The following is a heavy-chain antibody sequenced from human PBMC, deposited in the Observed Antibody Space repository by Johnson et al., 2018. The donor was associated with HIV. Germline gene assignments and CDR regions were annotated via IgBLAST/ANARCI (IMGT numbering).Heavy chain of an antibody. CDR2: ISSNGGST. Sequence: VQLVESGGGLVQPGGSLRLSCAASGFTFSSYAMHWVRQAPGKGLEYVSAISSNGGSTYYANSVKGRFTISRDNSKNTLYLQMNSLRAEDTAVYYCARDDIRDGKSFDIWGQGTVVTVSS. CDR1: GFTFSSYA. J-gene: IGHJ3*02. CDR3: ARDDIRDGKSFDI. V-gene: IGHV3-64*01.